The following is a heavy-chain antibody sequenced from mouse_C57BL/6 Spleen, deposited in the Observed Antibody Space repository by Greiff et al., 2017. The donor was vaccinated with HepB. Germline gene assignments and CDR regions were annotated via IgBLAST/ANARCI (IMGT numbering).Heavy chain of an antibody. Sequence: EVQWVESGGDLVKPGGSLKLSCAASGFTFSSYGMSWVRQTPDKRLEWVATISSGGSYTYYPDSVKGRFTISRDNAKNTLYLQMSSLKSEDTAMYYGARQIYYYGSSLYYAMDYWGQGTSVTVSS. CDR3: ARQIYYYGSSLYYAMDY. CDR1: GFTFSSYG. D-gene: IGHD1-1*01. J-gene: IGHJ4*01. V-gene: IGHV5-6*01. CDR2: ISSGGSYT.